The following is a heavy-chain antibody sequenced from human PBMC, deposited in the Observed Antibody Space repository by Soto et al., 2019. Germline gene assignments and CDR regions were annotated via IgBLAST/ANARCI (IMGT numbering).Heavy chain of an antibody. CDR3: ARAWRDSSSPFDY. J-gene: IGHJ4*02. V-gene: IGHV3-11*06. D-gene: IGHD6-13*01. CDR1: GFTFSDYY. Sequence: QVQLVESGGGLVKPGGSLRLSCAASGFTFSDYYMSWIRQAPGKGLEWVSYISSSSSYTNYADSVKGRFTISRDNAKNSLYLQMNSLRAEDTAVYYCARAWRDSSSPFDYWGQGTLVTVSS. CDR2: ISSSSSYT.